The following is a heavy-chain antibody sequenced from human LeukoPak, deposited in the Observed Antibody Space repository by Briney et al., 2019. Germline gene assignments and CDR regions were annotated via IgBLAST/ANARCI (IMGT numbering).Heavy chain of an antibody. D-gene: IGHD6-6*01. CDR3: ARDFYSSSSGGSVY. Sequence: GRSLRLSCAAPGITFSSYSMHWVRQAPGKGLEWVALIWNDGSNKYYADSVKGRFTISRDNSKNTLYLQMNSLRAEDTAVYYCARDFYSSSSGGSVYWGQGSLVTVSS. V-gene: IGHV3-33*01. CDR2: IWNDGSNK. J-gene: IGHJ4*02. CDR1: GITFSSYS.